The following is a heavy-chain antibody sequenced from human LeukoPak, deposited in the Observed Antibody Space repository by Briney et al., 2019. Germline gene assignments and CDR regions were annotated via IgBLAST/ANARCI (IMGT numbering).Heavy chain of an antibody. J-gene: IGHJ4*02. CDR2: IWYDGSSK. V-gene: IGHV3-33*01. D-gene: IGHD6-13*01. CDR1: GSTFSSYA. CDR3: ARDPPTRQYTNSFSLDY. Sequence: PGASLRLSCAASGSTFSSYAMHWVRQAPGKGLQWVAGIWYDGSSKYYADSVKGRFTISRDNSKNTLYLQLNSLRADDTAVYYCARDPPTRQYTNSFSLDYWGQGTLVTVSS.